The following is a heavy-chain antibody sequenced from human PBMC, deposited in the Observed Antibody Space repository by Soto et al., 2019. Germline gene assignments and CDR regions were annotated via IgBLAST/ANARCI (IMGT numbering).Heavy chain of an antibody. CDR1: CYTFTSYG. CDR3: EKALCGLRSFDWLSNFYY. V-gene: IGHV1-18*01. CDR2: ISAYKGNT. D-gene: IGHD3-9*01. J-gene: IGHJ4*02. Sequence: ASVRVSCQASCYTFTSYGIRCVRQAPGQELEWMGWISAYKGNTNYAQKHQGRVTMTTDTSTRPAYMRRRSQRSEDTAWNYHEKALCGLRSFDWLSNFYYWGQGTLVTVSS.